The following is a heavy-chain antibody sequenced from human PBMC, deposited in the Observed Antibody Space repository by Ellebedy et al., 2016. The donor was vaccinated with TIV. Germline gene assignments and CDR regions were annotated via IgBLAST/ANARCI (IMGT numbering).Heavy chain of an antibody. Sequence: KFQGRVTITRDTSASTAYMELSSLRSEDTAVYYCARDPSAWIFDYWGQGTLVTVSS. V-gene: IGHV1-3*01. J-gene: IGHJ4*02. D-gene: IGHD6-19*01. CDR3: ARDPSAWIFDY.